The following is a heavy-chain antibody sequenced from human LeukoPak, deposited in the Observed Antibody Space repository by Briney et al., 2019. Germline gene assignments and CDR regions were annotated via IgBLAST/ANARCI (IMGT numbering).Heavy chain of an antibody. J-gene: IGHJ3*02. D-gene: IGHD3-9*01. CDR2: VSYDGNNN. V-gene: IGHV3-30*18. CDR3: AKDHYYDILTGYYTGAFDI. Sequence: PGGSLRLSCAASGFTFRTYGMHWVRQAPGKGLEWVAVVSYDGNNNYYADSVKGRFTISRDSSKNTLYLQMNSLRAEDTAVYFCAKDHYYDILTGYYTGAFDIWGQGTMVSVSS. CDR1: GFTFRTYG.